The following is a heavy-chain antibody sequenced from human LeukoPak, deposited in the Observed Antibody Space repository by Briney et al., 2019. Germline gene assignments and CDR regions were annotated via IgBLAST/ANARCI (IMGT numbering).Heavy chain of an antibody. Sequence: PSETLSLTCAVYGGSFSGYYWSWIRQPPGKGLEWIGEINHSGSTNYNPSLKSRVTISVDTSKNQFSLKLSSVTAADTAVYYCARGRVPAAMVYWGQGTLVTVSS. CDR1: GGSFSGYY. CDR2: INHSGST. J-gene: IGHJ4*02. D-gene: IGHD2-2*01. V-gene: IGHV4-34*01. CDR3: ARGRVPAAMVY.